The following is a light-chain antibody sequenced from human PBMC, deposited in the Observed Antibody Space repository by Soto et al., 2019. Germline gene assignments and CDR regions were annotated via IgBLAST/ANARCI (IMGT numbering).Light chain of an antibody. CDR1: SSNIGSNT. J-gene: IGLJ1*01. CDR3: AAWDDSLNGRYV. V-gene: IGLV1-44*01. CDR2: SNN. Sequence: QSVLTQPPSASGTPGQRVTISCSGSSSNIGSNTVNWYQQLPGTAPKLLIYSNNQRPSGVPDRFSGSKSGTSASLAISGLQSEDEDDYYCAAWDDSLNGRYVFGTGPKVTVL.